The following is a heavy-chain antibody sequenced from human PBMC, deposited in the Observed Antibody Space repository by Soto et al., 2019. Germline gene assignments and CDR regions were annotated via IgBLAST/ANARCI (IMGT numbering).Heavy chain of an antibody. V-gene: IGHV3-33*08. CDR3: ARVGLLWFGEGPFDY. Sequence: PGGSLRLSCAASGFTFSRYGMHWVRQAPGKGLEWVAVIWYDGSNKYYADSVKGRFTISRDNSKNTLYLQMNSLRAEDTAVYYCARVGLLWFGEGPFDYWGQGTLVTVSS. CDR2: IWYDGSNK. D-gene: IGHD3-10*01. CDR1: GFTFSRYG. J-gene: IGHJ4*02.